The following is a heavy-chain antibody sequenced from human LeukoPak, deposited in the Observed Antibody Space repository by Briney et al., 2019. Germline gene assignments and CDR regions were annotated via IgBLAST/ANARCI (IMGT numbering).Heavy chain of an antibody. Sequence: GGSLRLSCAASGFTFSSYAMHWVRQAPGKGLEWVAVISYDGSNKYYADSVKGRFTISRDNSKNTLYLQMNSLRAEDTAVYYCARVRDYDFWSGSTLDYWGQGTLVTVSS. J-gene: IGHJ4*02. D-gene: IGHD3-3*01. V-gene: IGHV3-30-3*01. CDR3: ARVRDYDFWSGSTLDY. CDR2: ISYDGSNK. CDR1: GFTFSSYA.